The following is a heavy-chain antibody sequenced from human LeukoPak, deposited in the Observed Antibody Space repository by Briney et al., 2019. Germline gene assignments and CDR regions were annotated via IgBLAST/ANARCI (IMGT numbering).Heavy chain of an antibody. Sequence: GGSLRLSCAASGFTVSSSYMTWVRQAPGKGLDLISLIYSSGSTYYADSVKGRFTISRDNSKNTLYLQMNSLRAEDTAVYYCARDLGRSSNYWGRGTLVTVSS. CDR2: IYSSGST. V-gene: IGHV3-66*03. D-gene: IGHD3-16*01. J-gene: IGHJ4*02. CDR3: ARDLGRSSNY. CDR1: GFTVSSSY.